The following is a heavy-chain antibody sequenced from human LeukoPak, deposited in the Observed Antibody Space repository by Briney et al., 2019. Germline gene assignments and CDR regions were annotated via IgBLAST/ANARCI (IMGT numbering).Heavy chain of an antibody. CDR1: GFTVSSKY. CDR3: ARERNLEIAVAGTIFDY. CDR2: IYSGGDT. V-gene: IGHV3-66*01. D-gene: IGHD6-19*01. Sequence: GGSLRLSCAASGFTVSSKYMSWVRQAPGRGRGGVSAIYSGGDTYYADSVKGRFTISRDNSKNMIYLEMSSLKAEDTAVYYCARERNLEIAVAGTIFDYWGQGTLVTVSS. J-gene: IGHJ4*02.